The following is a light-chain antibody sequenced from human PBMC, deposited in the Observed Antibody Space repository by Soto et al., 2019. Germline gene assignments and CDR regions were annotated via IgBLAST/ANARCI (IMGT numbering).Light chain of an antibody. CDR2: AAS. Sequence: DIQLTEATSFLSASAGDTVTIPCRASQDIRSYLAWYQQKAGRAPKLLIYAASTLQSEVPSRFSGSGSGTDFTLTISSLEPEDFAVYYCQQRYSWPITFGQGTRLEIK. CDR3: QQRYSWPIT. J-gene: IGKJ5*01. V-gene: IGKV1-9*01. CDR1: QDIRSY.